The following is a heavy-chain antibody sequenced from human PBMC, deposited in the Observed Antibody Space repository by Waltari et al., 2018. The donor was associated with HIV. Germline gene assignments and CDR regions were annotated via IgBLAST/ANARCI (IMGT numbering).Heavy chain of an antibody. CDR3: ARTVNGYSSSWYGYYFDY. V-gene: IGHV4-59*01. D-gene: IGHD6-13*01. CDR2: IYYSGST. J-gene: IGHJ4*02. Sequence: QVQLQESGPGLVKPSETLSLPCTVSGGSISSYYWSWTRQPPGKGLEWIGYIYYSGSTNYNPSLKSRVTISVDTSKNQFSLKLSSVTAADTAVYYCARTVNGYSSSWYGYYFDYWGQGTLVTVSS. CDR1: GGSISSYY.